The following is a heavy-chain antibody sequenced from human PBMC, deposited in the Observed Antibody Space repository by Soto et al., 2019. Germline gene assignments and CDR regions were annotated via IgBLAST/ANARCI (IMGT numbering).Heavy chain of an antibody. D-gene: IGHD5-12*01. CDR2: IYYSGST. V-gene: IGHV4-59*08. Sequence: SETLSLTCTVSGGSISSYYWRWIRQPPGKGLEWIGYIYYSGSTNYNPSLKSRVTISVDTSKNQFSLNLRSVTAADTAVYYCATRRDGYNYYFDYWGQGTLVTGSS. CDR1: GGSISSYY. CDR3: ATRRDGYNYYFDY. J-gene: IGHJ4*02.